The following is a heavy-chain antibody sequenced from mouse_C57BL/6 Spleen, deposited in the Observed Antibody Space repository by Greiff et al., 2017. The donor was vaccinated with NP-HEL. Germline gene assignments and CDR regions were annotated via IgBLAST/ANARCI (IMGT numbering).Heavy chain of an antibody. D-gene: IGHD1-1*01. Sequence: EVQGVESGGGLVKPGGSLKLSCAASGFTFSDYGMHWVRQAPEKGLEWVAYISSGSSTIYYADTVKGRFTISRDNAKNTLFLQMTSLRSEDTAMYYCARRLTTVVAEGLFDYWGQGTTLTVSS. CDR1: GFTFSDYG. J-gene: IGHJ2*01. CDR2: ISSGSSTI. V-gene: IGHV5-17*01. CDR3: ARRLTTVVAEGLFDY.